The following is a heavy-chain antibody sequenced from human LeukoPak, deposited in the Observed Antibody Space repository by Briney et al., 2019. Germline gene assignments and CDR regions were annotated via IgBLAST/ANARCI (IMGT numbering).Heavy chain of an antibody. CDR1: GFTFSSYG. D-gene: IGHD3-22*01. J-gene: IGHJ4*02. CDR3: AKDHGYDSSGYTDY. Sequence: GGSLRLSCAASGFTFSSYGMHWVRQAPGKGLEGVAVISYDGSNKYYADSVKGRFTISRDNSKNTLYLQMNSLRAEDTAVYYCAKDHGYDSSGYTDYWGQGTLVTVSS. V-gene: IGHV3-30*18. CDR2: ISYDGSNK.